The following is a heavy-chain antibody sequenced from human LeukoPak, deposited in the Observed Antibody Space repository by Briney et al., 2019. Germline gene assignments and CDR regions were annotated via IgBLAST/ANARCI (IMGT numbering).Heavy chain of an antibody. CDR2: ISAYNGNT. CDR1: GYTFTSYG. D-gene: IGHD3-3*01. Sequence: ASVKVSCKASGYTFTSYGISWVRQAPGQGLEWMGWISAYNGNTNYAQKLQGRVTMTTDTSTSTAYMELRSLRSDDTAVYYCARYDFWSGYSGSDDAFDIWGQGTMVTVSS. V-gene: IGHV1-18*01. J-gene: IGHJ3*02. CDR3: ARYDFWSGYSGSDDAFDI.